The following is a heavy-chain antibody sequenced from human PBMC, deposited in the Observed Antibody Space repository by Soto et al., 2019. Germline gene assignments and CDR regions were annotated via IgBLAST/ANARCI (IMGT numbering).Heavy chain of an antibody. J-gene: IGHJ4*02. CDR3: ARPVIAVADLDY. CDR2: ISYDGSNK. D-gene: IGHD6-19*01. CDR1: GFTFSSYA. V-gene: IGHV3-30-3*01. Sequence: GGSLRLSCAASGFTFSSYAMHWVRQAPGKGLEWVAVISYDGSNKYYADSVKGRFTISRDNSKNTLYLQMNSLRAEDTAVYYCARPVIAVADLDYWGQGTLVTVSS.